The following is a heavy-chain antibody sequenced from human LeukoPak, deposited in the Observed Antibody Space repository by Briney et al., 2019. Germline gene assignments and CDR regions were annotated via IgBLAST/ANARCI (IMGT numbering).Heavy chain of an antibody. CDR3: ARLSKGRYFDYIFDY. CDR1: GASVSDSSYY. J-gene: IGHJ4*02. CDR2: IYYSGST. D-gene: IGHD3-9*01. V-gene: IGHV4-39*01. Sequence: SETLSLTCAVSGASVSDSSYYWGWIRQPPGKGLEWVGNIYYSGSTYYNPSLDSRVTMSVDTSKNQFSLKMSSVTAADTAVYYCARLSKGRYFDYIFDYWGQGTLVTVSP.